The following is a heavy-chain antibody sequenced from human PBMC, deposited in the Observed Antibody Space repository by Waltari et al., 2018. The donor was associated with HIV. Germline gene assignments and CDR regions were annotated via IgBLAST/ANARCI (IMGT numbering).Heavy chain of an antibody. J-gene: IGHJ2*01. CDR3: ARGEGGYTYGYNWLDL. CDR2: IWYDGSKK. Sequence: QVQVVESGGSLVQPGWSRRLSCAASGFSLSSYGMHCVRQAPGKGLEWVALIWYDGSKKYYGDSVKGRFTIFSDKSKNTVFLQMTRLRVEDTATYYCARGEGGYTYGYNWLDLW. CDR1: GFSLSSYG. V-gene: IGHV3-33*01. D-gene: IGHD5-18*01.